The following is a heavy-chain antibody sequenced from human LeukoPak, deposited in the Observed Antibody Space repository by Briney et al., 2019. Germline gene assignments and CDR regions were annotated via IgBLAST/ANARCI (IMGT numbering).Heavy chain of an antibody. CDR2: IKQDGGEK. CDR3: ARAPIVVVPTWRPTYFDY. CDR1: GFTFSNYW. D-gene: IGHD2-2*01. V-gene: IGHV3-7*01. J-gene: IGHJ4*02. Sequence: PGGSLRLSCTTSGFTFSNYWMSWVRQAPGKGLEWVANIKQDGGEKYYVDSVKGRFTISRDNAKNSLYLQMNSLRAEDTAIYYCARAPIVVVPTWRPTYFDYWGQGTLVTVSS.